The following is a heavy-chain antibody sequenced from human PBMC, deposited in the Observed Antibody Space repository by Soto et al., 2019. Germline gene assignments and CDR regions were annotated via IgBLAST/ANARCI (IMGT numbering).Heavy chain of an antibody. CDR3: AKDRDWNYAFGMDV. CDR2: IPYDGSNK. V-gene: IGHV3-30*18. CDR1: GFTFSSYG. Sequence: GGSLRLSCAASGFTFSSYGMHWVRQAPGKGLEWVAVIPYDGSNKYYADSVKGRFTISRDNSKNTLYLQMNSLRAEDTAVYYCAKDRDWNYAFGMDVWGQGTTVTVSS. J-gene: IGHJ6*02. D-gene: IGHD1-7*01.